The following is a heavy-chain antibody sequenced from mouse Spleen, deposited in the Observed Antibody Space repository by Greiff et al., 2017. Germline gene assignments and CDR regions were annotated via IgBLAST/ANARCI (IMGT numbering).Heavy chain of an antibody. CDR2: INPNNGGT. J-gene: IGHJ2*01. CDR1: GYTFTDYY. CDR3: ARRGYYGSRGGYFDY. V-gene: IGHV1-26*01. D-gene: IGHD1-1*01. Sequence: VQLQQSGPELVKPGASVKISCKASGYTFTDYYMNWVKQSHGKSLEWIGDINPNNGGTSYNQKFKGKATLTVDKSSSTAYMELRSLTSEDSAVYYCARRGYYGSRGGYFDYWGQGTTLTVSS.